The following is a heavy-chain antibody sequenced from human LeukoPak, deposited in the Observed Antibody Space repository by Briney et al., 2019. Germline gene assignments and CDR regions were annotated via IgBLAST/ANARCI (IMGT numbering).Heavy chain of an antibody. V-gene: IGHV4-39*02. D-gene: IGHD3-22*01. CDR1: VGALSSSTYY. J-gene: IGHJ5*02. CDR2: TYYSGST. CDR3: ARDLSVGGYYSQPQYTWFDP. Sequence: PSETLSLTCTVSVGALSSSTYYWGWIRQPPGKGLEWIGSTYYSGSTNYNSSLKSRVTISVDTSKNQFSLKLSSVTAADTAVYYCARDLSVGGYYSQPQYTWFDPWGQGTLVTVSS.